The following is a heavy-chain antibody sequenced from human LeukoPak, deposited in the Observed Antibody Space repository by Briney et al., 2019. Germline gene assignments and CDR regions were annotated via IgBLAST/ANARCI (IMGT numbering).Heavy chain of an antibody. Sequence: ASVKVSCKASGYTFTGYYMHWVRQAPGQGLEWMGWINPNSGNTGYAQKFQGRVTITRNTSISTAYMELSSLRSEDTAVYYCARGNQPPQYYYYYYYMDVWGKGTTVTVSS. D-gene: IGHD1-14*01. CDR2: INPNSGNT. CDR3: ARGNQPPQYYYYYYYMDV. J-gene: IGHJ6*03. CDR1: GYTFTGYY. V-gene: IGHV1-8*03.